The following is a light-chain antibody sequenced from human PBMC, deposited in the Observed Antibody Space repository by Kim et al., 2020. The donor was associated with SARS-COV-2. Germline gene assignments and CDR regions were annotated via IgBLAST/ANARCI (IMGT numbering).Light chain of an antibody. V-gene: IGLV3-19*01. CDR1: SLRSYY. Sequence: SSELTQDPAVSVASGQTVRITCQGDSLRSYYASWYQQKSGQAPVLVIYGKNNRPSGIPDRFSGSSSGNTASLTITGAQAEDEADYYCNSRDSSGNLYVFGTGTKVTVL. J-gene: IGLJ1*01. CDR2: GKN. CDR3: NSRDSSGNLYV.